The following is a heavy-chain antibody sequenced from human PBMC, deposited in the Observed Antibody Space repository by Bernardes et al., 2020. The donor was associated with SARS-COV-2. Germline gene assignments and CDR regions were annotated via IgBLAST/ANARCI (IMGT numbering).Heavy chain of an antibody. CDR1: SGSFSGYY. V-gene: IGHV4-34*01. CDR2: INDSGST. Sequence: SETLCLTCAVYSGSFSGYYWRWIRQTPGKGLEWIAEINDSGSTKYNPALKSRVIISVDPSNNQFSLKLNSVTAADTAGYYCARGSAAVVSHFMLLFANWYFDRWGRGTLVTVSS. D-gene: IGHD2-15*01. J-gene: IGHJ2*01. CDR3: ARGSAAVVSHFMLLFANWYFDR.